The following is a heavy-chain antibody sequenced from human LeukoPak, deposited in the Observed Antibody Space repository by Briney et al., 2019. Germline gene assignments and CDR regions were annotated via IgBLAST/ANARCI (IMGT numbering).Heavy chain of an antibody. CDR3: ASSVTYYYDSSGTLGY. V-gene: IGHV4-34*01. CDR1: GGSFSGYY. D-gene: IGHD3-22*01. CDR2: INHSGST. J-gene: IGHJ4*02. Sequence: SETLSLTCSVYGGSFSGYYWNWIRQPPGKGPEWIGDINHSGSTNYNPSLKSRVTISVDTSKNQFSLKLSSVTAADTAVYYCASSVTYYYDSSGTLGYWGQGTLVTVSS.